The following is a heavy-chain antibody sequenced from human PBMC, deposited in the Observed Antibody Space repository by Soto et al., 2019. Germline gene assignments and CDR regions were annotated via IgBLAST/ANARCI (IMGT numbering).Heavy chain of an antibody. D-gene: IGHD1-26*01. J-gene: IGHJ4*02. CDR3: AKDRWEFTRYFDS. Sequence: QVQLVESGGGVVQPGTSLRLSCAASGFTFSNYGIHWVRQAPGKGLEWVAVMSKDGNDQYYADSVKGRFSVSRDNSKNTVLLQMNSLRPEDTAVYYCAKDRWEFTRYFDSWGQGTLVIVSS. CDR2: MSKDGNDQ. CDR1: GFTFSNYG. V-gene: IGHV3-30*18.